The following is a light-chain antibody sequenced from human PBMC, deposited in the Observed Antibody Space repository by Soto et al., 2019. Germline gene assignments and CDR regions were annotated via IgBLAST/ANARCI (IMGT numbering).Light chain of an antibody. Sequence: EIVLTQSPGTLSLSPGERATLSCRASQSVRSASLAWYQQKPGQAPRLLMYGASSRATGIPDKFSGGGSGTDFTPTISRLEPEDFAVYYCQHYGSSPPITFGQGTRLEIK. CDR2: GAS. J-gene: IGKJ5*01. CDR3: QHYGSSPPIT. V-gene: IGKV3-20*01. CDR1: QSVRSAS.